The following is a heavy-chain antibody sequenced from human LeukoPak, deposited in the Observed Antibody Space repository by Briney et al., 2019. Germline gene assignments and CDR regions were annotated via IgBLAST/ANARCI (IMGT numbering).Heavy chain of an antibody. CDR1: GFTFSSYE. D-gene: IGHD3-10*01. V-gene: IGHV3-48*03. CDR2: ISSSGSTI. J-gene: IGHJ4*02. CDR3: ARAGLWFGLLDY. Sequence: GGSLRPSCAASGFTFSSYEMNWVRQAPGEGLEWVSYISSSGSTIYYADSVKGRFTISRDNAKNSLYLQMNSLRAEDTAVYYCARAGLWFGLLDYWGQGTLVTVSS.